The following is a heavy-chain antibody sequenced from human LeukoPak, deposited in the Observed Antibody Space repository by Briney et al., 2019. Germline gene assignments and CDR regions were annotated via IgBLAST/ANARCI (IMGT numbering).Heavy chain of an antibody. CDR2: ISTRGTTK. V-gene: IGHV3-48*03. CDR1: RLTFSSYE. J-gene: IGHJ4*02. D-gene: IGHD3-10*01. CDR3: ARGYLQLYY. Sequence: GGSLRLSCAASRLTFSSYEMNWVRQAPGKGLEWISYISTRGTTKFLADSVKGRFTISRDNTKNSLYLQMNSLRADDTAISYCARGYLQLYYWGQGVLVTVSS.